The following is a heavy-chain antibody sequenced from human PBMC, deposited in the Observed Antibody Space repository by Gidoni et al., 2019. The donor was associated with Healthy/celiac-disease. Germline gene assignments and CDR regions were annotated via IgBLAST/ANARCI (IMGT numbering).Heavy chain of an antibody. CDR3: ASREQYYGSGSYLRAFDI. V-gene: IGHV4-39*07. CDR1: GGSISSSSYY. Sequence: QLQLQESGPGLVKPSETLSLTCTVSGGSISSSSYYWGWIRQPPGKGLEWIGSIYYSGSTYYNPSLKSRVTISVDTSKNQFSLKLSFVTAADTAVYYCASREQYYGSGSYLRAFDIWGQGTMVTVSS. J-gene: IGHJ3*02. D-gene: IGHD3-10*01. CDR2: IYYSGST.